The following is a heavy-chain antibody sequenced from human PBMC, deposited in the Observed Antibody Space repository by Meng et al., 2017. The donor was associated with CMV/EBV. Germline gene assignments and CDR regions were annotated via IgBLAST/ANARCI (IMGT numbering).Heavy chain of an antibody. J-gene: IGHJ4*02. CDR3: ARDRVSYSADFDS. V-gene: IGHV3-21*01. D-gene: IGHD5-18*01. CDR2: ISSSSSYI. CDR1: GFTFSSYS. Sequence: GESLKISCAASGFTFSSYSMNWVRQAPGKGLEWVSSISSSSSYIYYADSVKGRFTISRDNAKNSLYLQMNSLRAEDTAVYYCARDRVSYSADFDSWGQGTLVTVSS.